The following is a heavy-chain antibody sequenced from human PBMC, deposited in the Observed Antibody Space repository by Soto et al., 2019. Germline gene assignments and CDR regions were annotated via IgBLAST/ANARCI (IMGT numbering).Heavy chain of an antibody. J-gene: IGHJ3*02. V-gene: IGHV6-1*01. CDR2: TYYRSTWLN. D-gene: IGHD6-19*01. CDR3: SREVAGTCAFDI. Sequence: QIQLQQSGPGLVKPSQTLSLTCAISGDSVSSNSAAWNWIRQSPSRGLEWLGRTYYRSTWLNDYALSVKGRITINPDTSRTQFFLHLNSVTPEDAAVYYCSREVAGTCAFDIWGQGTVVTVSS. CDR1: GDSVSSNSAA.